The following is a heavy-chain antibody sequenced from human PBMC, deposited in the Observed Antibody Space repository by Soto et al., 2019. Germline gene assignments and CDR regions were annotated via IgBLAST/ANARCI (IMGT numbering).Heavy chain of an antibody. CDR1: GGSISSGGYS. V-gene: IGHV4-30-2*01. CDR3: ARGPDR. J-gene: IGHJ5*02. Sequence: SETLPVTCAVSGGSISSGGYSWSWIRQPPGKGLEWIGYIYHSGSTYYNPSLKSRVTISVDRSKNQFSLKLSSVTAADTAVYYCARGPDRWGQGTRVTVS. CDR2: IYHSGST.